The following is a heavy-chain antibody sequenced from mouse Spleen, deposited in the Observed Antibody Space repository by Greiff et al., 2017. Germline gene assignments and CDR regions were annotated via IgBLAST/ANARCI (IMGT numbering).Heavy chain of an antibody. V-gene: IGHV1-55*01. CDR2: LYPGSGST. D-gene: IGHD2-2*01. CDR3: ARNGYDGVYAMDY. J-gene: IGHJ4*01. CDR1: GYTFTSYW. Sequence: QVQLQQSGAELVKPGASVKMSCKASGYTFTSYWITWVKQRPGQGLEWIGDLYPGSGSTNYNEKFKSKATLTVDTSSSTAYMQLSSLTSEDSAVYYCARNGYDGVYAMDYWGQGTSVTVSS.